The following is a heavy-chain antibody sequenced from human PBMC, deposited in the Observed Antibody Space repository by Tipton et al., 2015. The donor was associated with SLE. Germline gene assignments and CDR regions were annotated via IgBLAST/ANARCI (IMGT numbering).Heavy chain of an antibody. CDR3: ARRIAAAAPFDY. V-gene: IGHV4-34*01. Sequence: TLSLTCAVYGGSFSGYYWSWIRQPPGKGLEWIGEINHCGSTNYNPSLKSRFTISVDTSKNQFSLKLSSVTAADTAVYYCARRIAAAAPFDYWGQGTLVTVSS. D-gene: IGHD6-13*01. CDR1: GGSFSGYY. J-gene: IGHJ4*02. CDR2: INHCGST.